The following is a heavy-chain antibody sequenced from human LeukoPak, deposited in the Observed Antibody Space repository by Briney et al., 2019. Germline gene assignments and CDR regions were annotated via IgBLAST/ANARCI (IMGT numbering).Heavy chain of an antibody. Sequence: GGSLRLSCAASGFTFSSYGMSWVRQAPGKGLEWVGRIKSKTDGGTTDYAAPVKGRFTISRDDSKNTLFLQMNSLKAEDTGVYYCTVVNYGSGSYPLGYWGQGTLVTVSS. CDR3: TVVNYGSGSYPLGY. CDR1: GFTFSSYG. D-gene: IGHD3-10*01. V-gene: IGHV3-15*01. CDR2: IKSKTDGGTT. J-gene: IGHJ4*02.